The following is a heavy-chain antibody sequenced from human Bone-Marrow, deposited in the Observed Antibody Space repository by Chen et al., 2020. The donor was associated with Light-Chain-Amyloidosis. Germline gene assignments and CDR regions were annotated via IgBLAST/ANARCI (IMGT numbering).Heavy chain of an antibody. CDR1: GYTFPNYW. D-gene: IGHD5-12*01. V-gene: IGHV5-51*01. Sequence: EVQLEQSGSEVKKPGESLKIPCKGSGYTFPNYWIGWVRQMPGKGLEWMGVIYPDDSDARYSPSFEGQVTISADKSITTAYLQWRSLKASDTAMYYCARRRDGYNFDYWGQGTLVTVSS. J-gene: IGHJ4*02. CDR2: IYPDDSDA. CDR3: ARRRDGYNFDY.